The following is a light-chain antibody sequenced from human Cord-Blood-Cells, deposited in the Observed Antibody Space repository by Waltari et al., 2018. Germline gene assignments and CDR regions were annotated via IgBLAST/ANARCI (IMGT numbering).Light chain of an antibody. CDR3: MQGTHWPPWT. CDR2: KVS. CDR1: QSLVYSDGNTY. V-gene: IGKV2-30*01. J-gene: IGKJ1*01. Sequence: DVVMTQSPLSLPVTLGQPASISCRSSQSLVYSDGNTYLNWFQQRPGQSPRRLIYKVSNRDAVVPDRFSCSGSGADFTLKISRVEAEDVGVYYGMQGTHWPPWTFGQGTKVEIK.